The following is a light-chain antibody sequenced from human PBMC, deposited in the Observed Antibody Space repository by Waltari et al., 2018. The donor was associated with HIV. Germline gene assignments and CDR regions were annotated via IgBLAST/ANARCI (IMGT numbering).Light chain of an antibody. CDR3: SSFTASGTWV. CDR2: EVV. J-gene: IGLJ3*02. V-gene: IGLV2-18*02. Sequence: QSALTQPPSVSGSPGQSVTIYCTGTSNDVARYDRVSWYQQPPGRAPKLLIYEVVNRPSGVPGRFLGSKSGNTASLTIFGLQSEDEADYHCSSFTASGTWVFGGGTKLTV. CDR1: SNDVARYDR.